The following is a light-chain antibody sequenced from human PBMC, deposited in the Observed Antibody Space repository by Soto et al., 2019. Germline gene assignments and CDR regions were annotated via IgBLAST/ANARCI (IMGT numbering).Light chain of an antibody. V-gene: IGKV1-27*01. CDR2: SAS. J-gene: IGKJ3*01. CDR3: QRCDSAPFT. Sequence: DIQMTQSPSSLSASVGDRVTITCRASQDIRNYLAWYQQTPGKVPNLLIFSASTLQSGVPSLFSGSGSGTVFTLTISSLQPEDVATYYCQRCDSAPFTFGPGTKVDI. CDR1: QDIRNY.